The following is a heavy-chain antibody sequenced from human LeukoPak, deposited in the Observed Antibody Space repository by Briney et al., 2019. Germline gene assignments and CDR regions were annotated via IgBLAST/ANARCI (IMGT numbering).Heavy chain of an antibody. J-gene: IGHJ4*02. V-gene: IGHV3-7*01. Sequence: GGSLRLSCAASGFTFSSYWMSWVRQAPGKGLEWVANIKQDGSEKYYVDSVKGRFTISRDNAKNSLYLQMNSLRAEDTAVYYCARKGRSIAARPGNYWGQGTLVTVSS. CDR2: IKQDGSEK. D-gene: IGHD6-6*01. CDR3: ARKGRSIAARPGNY. CDR1: GFTFSSYW.